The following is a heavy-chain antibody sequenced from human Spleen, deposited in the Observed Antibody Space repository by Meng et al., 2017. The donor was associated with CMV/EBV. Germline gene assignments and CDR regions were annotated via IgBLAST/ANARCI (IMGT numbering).Heavy chain of an antibody. CDR3: AKETGTTGY. CDR2: ISGSGSTK. D-gene: IGHD1-7*01. CDR1: SFYE. V-gene: IGHV3-48*03. J-gene: IGHJ4*02. Sequence: GGSLRLSCAALSFYEMHWVRQAPGKGLEWVSYISGSGSTKYYADSVKGRFTISRDNAKNSLYLQMNSLRAEDTAVYYCAKETGTTGYWGQGTLVTVSS.